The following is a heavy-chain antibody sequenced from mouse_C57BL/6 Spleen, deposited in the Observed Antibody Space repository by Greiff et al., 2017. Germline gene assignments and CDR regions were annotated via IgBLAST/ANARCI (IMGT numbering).Heavy chain of an antibody. CDR2: IDPSDSYT. D-gene: IGHD2-5*01. Sequence: QVQLQQPGAELVKPGASVKLSCKASGYTFTSYWMQWVKQRPGQGLEWIGEIDPSDSYTNYNQKFKGKATLPVDTTSSTAYMQLSSLTSADSAVYYCVRVLNRYSIYDYYAMDYWGQGTSVTVSS. CDR3: VRVLNRYSIYDYYAMDY. CDR1: GYTFTSYW. J-gene: IGHJ4*01. V-gene: IGHV1-50*01.